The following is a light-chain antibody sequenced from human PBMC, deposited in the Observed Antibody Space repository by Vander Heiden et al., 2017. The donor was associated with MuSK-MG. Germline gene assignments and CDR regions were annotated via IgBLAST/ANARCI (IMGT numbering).Light chain of an antibody. CDR1: LLATKH. CDR3: YSAADTGV. J-gene: IGLJ1*01. CDR2: EGS. V-gene: IGLV3-27*01. Sequence: SFELTQPSSVPVSPGRTTRSTCPGDLLATKHARWLPQRPAPAPVLLIYEGSERPSGIPERFSGSSSGATVTLTISGAQVEDEADYYCYSAADTGVFGTGTKVTVL.